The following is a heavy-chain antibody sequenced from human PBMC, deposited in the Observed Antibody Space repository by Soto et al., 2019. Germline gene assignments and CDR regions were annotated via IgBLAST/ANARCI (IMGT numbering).Heavy chain of an antibody. CDR1: GGTFSSYT. D-gene: IGHD6-6*01. Sequence: QVQLVQSGAEVKKPGSSVKVSCKASGGTFSSYTISWVRQAPGQGLEWMGRIIPILGIANYAQKFQGRVKITPDKSTSTAYMELSSLRSDDTAVYYCARDLHSSSRQIDYWGQGTLVTVSS. V-gene: IGHV1-69*08. CDR2: IIPILGIA. J-gene: IGHJ4*02. CDR3: ARDLHSSSRQIDY.